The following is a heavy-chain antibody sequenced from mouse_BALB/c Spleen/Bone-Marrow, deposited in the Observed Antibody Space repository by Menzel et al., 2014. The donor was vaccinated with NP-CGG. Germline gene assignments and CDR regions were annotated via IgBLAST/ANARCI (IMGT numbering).Heavy chain of an antibody. Sequence: EVKLVESGGGLVQPGGSLKLSCAASGFTFSNYGMSWVRQTPDKRLEFVATINTNGGEIYYPDSVKGRFTISRDNAKNTLYLQMRSLKSEDTAMYCCARGDDYVSWFAYWGQGTLVTVSA. V-gene: IGHV5-6-3*01. CDR2: INTNGGEI. CDR1: GFTFSNYG. D-gene: IGHD2-4*01. CDR3: ARGDDYVSWFAY. J-gene: IGHJ3*01.